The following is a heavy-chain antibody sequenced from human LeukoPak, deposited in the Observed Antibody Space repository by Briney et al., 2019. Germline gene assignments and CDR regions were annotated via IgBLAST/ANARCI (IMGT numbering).Heavy chain of an antibody. CDR2: INHSGST. CDR1: GGSFSGYY. Sequence: SETLSLTCAVYGGSFSGYYWSWIRQPPGKGLEWIGEINHSGSTNYNPSLKSRVTISVDTSKNQFSLKLSSVTAADTAVYYCARGRITEMAQPGSAFDIWGQGAMVTVSS. J-gene: IGHJ3*02. CDR3: ARGRITEMAQPGSAFDI. V-gene: IGHV4-34*01. D-gene: IGHD5-24*01.